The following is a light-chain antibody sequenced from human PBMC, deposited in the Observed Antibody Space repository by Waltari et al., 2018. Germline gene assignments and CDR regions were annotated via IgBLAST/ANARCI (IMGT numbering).Light chain of an antibody. CDR3: AAWDDSLNGNV. CDR2: SNN. J-gene: IGLJ6*01. CDR1: SSNHGSNP. Sequence: QSVLTQPPSASGTPGQRVTISCSGRSSNHGSNPVNWYQQVPGTAPKILIYSNNQRPPGVPDRFSGSKSGTSASLAISGLQSEDEADYYCAAWDDSLNGNVFGSGTKVTVL. V-gene: IGLV1-44*01.